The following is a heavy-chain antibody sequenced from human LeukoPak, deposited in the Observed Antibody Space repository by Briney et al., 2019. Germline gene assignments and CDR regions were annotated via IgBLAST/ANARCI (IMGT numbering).Heavy chain of an antibody. J-gene: IGHJ4*02. CDR3: ARVELDYDYIWGSYRGPYYFDY. Sequence: SETLSLTCTVSGGSISSGYWSWIRQSPGKGLEWIGYIYYSGSTNYNPSLKSRVTISVDTSKNQFSLKLSSVTAADTAVYYCARVELDYDYIWGSYRGPYYFDYWGQGTLVTVSS. CDR1: GGSISSGY. D-gene: IGHD3-16*02. CDR2: IYYSGST. V-gene: IGHV4-59*01.